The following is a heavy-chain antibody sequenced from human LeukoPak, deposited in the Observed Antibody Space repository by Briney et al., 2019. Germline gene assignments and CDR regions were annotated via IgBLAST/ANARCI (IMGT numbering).Heavy chain of an antibody. CDR2: IYNDGAT. J-gene: IGHJ6*02. CDR1: GASINSYY. CDR3: ARDRATERRDEKGVYYYSLDV. Sequence: SETLSLTCNVSGASINSYYWGWIRQPPGKGLEWIGYIYNDGATNYNPSLKSRLTISVDTSKNQLSLNLSSVTAADTAVYYCARDRATERRDEKGVYYYSLDVWGQGATVTVSS. D-gene: IGHD1-26*01. V-gene: IGHV4-59*01.